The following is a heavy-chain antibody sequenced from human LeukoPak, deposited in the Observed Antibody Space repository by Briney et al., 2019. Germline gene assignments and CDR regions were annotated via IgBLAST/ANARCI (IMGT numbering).Heavy chain of an antibody. Sequence: GESLKISCKGSGYSFTSYWIGWVRQMPGKGLEWMGIIYPGDSDTRYSPSFQGQVTISADKSISTAYLQWSSLKASDTAMYYCARQKIAVAGASYYYYGMDAWGQGTTVTVSS. CDR1: GYSFTSYW. V-gene: IGHV5-51*01. D-gene: IGHD6-19*01. CDR3: ARQKIAVAGASYYYYGMDA. CDR2: IYPGDSDT. J-gene: IGHJ6*02.